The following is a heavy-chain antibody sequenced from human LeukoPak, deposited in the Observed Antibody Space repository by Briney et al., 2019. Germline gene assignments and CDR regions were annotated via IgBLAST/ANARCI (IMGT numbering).Heavy chain of an antibody. CDR3: ARGRQDILTTYLDD. D-gene: IGHD3-9*01. CDR1: GFTFSSYW. Sequence: GGSLSLSCAASGFTFSSYWLHWVRQAPGKGLVWVWRINNDGSSTIYAAFVKGRITISRDNAKITLYLQMNSLRAEDTAVYDCARGRQDILTTYLDDWGQGTLVTVSS. CDR2: INNDGSST. V-gene: IGHV3-74*01. J-gene: IGHJ4*02.